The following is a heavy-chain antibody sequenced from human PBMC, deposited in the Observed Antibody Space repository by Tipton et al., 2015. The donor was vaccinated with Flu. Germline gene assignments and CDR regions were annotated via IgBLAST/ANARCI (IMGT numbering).Heavy chain of an antibody. CDR3: AKVIPELVAGLDY. CDR1: GFTFSNYV. Sequence: SLRLSCAASGFTFSNYVMTWVRQAPGKGLEWVSGFSGSGRTTYFADSVKGRFTISRDNFKNTLYLQMNSLRAEDTAVYYCAKVIPELVAGLDYLGQGTLVTVSS. CDR2: FSGSGRTT. D-gene: IGHD6-19*01. J-gene: IGHJ4*02. V-gene: IGHV3-23*01.